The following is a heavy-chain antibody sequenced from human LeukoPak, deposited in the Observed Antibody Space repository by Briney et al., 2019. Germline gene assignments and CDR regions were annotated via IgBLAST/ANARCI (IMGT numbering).Heavy chain of an antibody. J-gene: IGHJ4*02. D-gene: IGHD3-22*01. Sequence: LVKVSCKASGGTFSSYAISWVRQAPGQGLEWMGGIIPIFGTANYAQKFQGRVTITTDESTSTAYMELSSLRSEDTALYYCARHRDYYDSSGYYQGAFDYWGQGTLVTVSS. CDR1: GGTFSSYA. V-gene: IGHV1-69*05. CDR3: ARHRDYYDSSGYYQGAFDY. CDR2: IIPIFGTA.